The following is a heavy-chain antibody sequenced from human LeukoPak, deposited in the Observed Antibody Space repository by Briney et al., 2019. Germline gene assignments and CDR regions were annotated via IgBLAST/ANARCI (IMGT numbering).Heavy chain of an antibody. CDR1: GFTFSSYW. CDR3: ARVPGGNSYYYYMDV. CDR2: INSDGSST. V-gene: IGHV3-74*01. Sequence: GGSLRLSCAASGFTFSSYWMHWVRQAPGKGLVWVSRINSDGSSTSYADSVKGRFTISRDNAKNTLYLQMNSLRAEDTAVYHCARVPGGNSYYYYMDVWGKGTTVTVSS. J-gene: IGHJ6*03. D-gene: IGHD2-15*01.